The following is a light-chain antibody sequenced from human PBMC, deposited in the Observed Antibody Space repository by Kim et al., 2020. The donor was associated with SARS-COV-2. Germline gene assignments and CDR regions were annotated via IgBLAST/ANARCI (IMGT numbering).Light chain of an antibody. CDR1: DLRMYY. V-gene: IGLV3-19*01. Sequence: SSELTQDPAVSVAVGQTVRITCQGDDLRMYYASWYQQKPGQAPVFVIYGKNNRPSGIPDRFSGSSSGNTASLTITGAQAEDEADYYCNSRDSSGNHVAFGGGTQLTVL. J-gene: IGLJ2*01. CDR3: NSRDSSGNHVA. CDR2: GKN.